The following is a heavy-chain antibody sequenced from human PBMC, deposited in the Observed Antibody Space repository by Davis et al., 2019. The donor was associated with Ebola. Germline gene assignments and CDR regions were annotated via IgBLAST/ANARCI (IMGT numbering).Heavy chain of an antibody. CDR1: GGSISSSSYY. D-gene: IGHD6-6*01. Sequence: SETLSLTCTVSGGSISSSSYYWGWIRQPPGKGLEWIGSIYYSGRTYYNPSLKSRVTISVDTSKNQFSLKLSSVTAADTAVYYCARDRRSIAYGMDVWGQGTTVTVSS. V-gene: IGHV4-39*02. J-gene: IGHJ6*02. CDR2: IYYSGRT. CDR3: ARDRRSIAYGMDV.